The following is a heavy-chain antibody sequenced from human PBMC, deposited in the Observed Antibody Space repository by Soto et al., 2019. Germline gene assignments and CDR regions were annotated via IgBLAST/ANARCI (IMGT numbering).Heavy chain of an antibody. Sequence: QVQLQESGPGLVKPSQTLSLTCTVSGGSISSGGYYSSWIREHPGKGLAWIGHIYYSGSTYYNPSLKSRVTITVDTSKNPCSLKLSSVTAAGTAVYYCAGGTHYWGQGTLVTVSS. J-gene: IGHJ4*02. CDR2: IYYSGST. D-gene: IGHD2-2*01. CDR1: GGSISSGGYY. CDR3: AGGTHY. V-gene: IGHV4-31*03.